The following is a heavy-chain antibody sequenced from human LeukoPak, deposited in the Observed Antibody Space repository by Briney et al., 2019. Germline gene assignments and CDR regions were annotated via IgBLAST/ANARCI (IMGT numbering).Heavy chain of an antibody. CDR1: GFSFTYST. V-gene: IGHV3-21*01. J-gene: IGHJ5*02. CDR2: ITSSSGNI. CDR3: VRIPNNAGFPNWFDP. D-gene: IGHD3-9*01. Sequence: GGSLRLSCAASGFSFTYSTMNWARLAPGKGLEWVSSITSSSGNIYYSDSVRGRFTVSRDNAKNSLYLQMNSLIAEDSAVYYCVRIPNNAGFPNWFDPWGQGTLVSVSS.